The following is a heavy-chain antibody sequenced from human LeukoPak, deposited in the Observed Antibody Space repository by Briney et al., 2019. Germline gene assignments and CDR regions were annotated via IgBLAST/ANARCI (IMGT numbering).Heavy chain of an antibody. CDR2: INSDGSTT. CDR3: TRSSRYDSLNMDV. CDR1: GFTFSSYW. D-gene: IGHD3-16*02. J-gene: IGHJ6*03. V-gene: IGHV3-74*01. Sequence: GSLRLSCAASGFTFSSYWMHWVRQAPGRGLVWVSRINSDGSTTNYADSVKGRFTISRDNVKNTVDLQMNSLRAEDTTVYYCTRSSRYDSLNMDVWGKGTTVTVSS.